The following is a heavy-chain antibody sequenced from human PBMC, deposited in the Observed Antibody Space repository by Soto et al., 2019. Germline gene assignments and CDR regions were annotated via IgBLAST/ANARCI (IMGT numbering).Heavy chain of an antibody. V-gene: IGHV3-21*06. CDR3: ARESEDLTSNFDY. CDR1: GFTFTRYS. CDR2: ISSTTNYI. Sequence: XESLRLSCAASGFTFTRYSMNWVRQAPGKGLEWVSSISSTTNYIYYGDSMKGRFTISRDNAKNSLYLEMNSLRAEDTAVYYCARESEDLTSNFDYWGQGTLVTVS. J-gene: IGHJ4*02.